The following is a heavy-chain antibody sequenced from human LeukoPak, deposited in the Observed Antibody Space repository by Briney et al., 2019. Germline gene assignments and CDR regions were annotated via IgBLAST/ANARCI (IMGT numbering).Heavy chain of an antibody. D-gene: IGHD1-26*01. CDR1: GHTFTNYY. Sequence: ASVKVSCKASGHTFTNYYIHWVRQAPGQGPEWVGIINPSSAYTTYSQKFQGRVTMTRDTSTSTVYMELSSLTSEDTAVYYCARDRNSGSYCSDYWGQGTLVTVSS. J-gene: IGHJ4*02. CDR3: ARDRNSGSYCSDY. CDR2: INPSSAYT. V-gene: IGHV1-46*01.